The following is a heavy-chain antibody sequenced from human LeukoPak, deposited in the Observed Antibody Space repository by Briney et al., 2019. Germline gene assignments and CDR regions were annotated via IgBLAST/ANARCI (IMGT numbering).Heavy chain of an antibody. J-gene: IGHJ3*02. CDR1: GYTFTSYG. D-gene: IGHD1/OR15-1a*01. Sequence: ASVKVSCKASGYTFTSYGISWVRQAPGQGLEWMGWISAYNGNTNYAQKFQGRVTMTRDTSISTAYMELSRLRSDDTAVYYCAREGRITGTAAAFDIWGQGTMVTVSS. CDR3: AREGRITGTAAAFDI. V-gene: IGHV1-18*01. CDR2: ISAYNGNT.